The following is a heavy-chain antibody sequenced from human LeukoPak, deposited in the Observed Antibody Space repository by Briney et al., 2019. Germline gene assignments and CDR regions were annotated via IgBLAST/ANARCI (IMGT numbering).Heavy chain of an antibody. V-gene: IGHV4-59*01. CDR2: IHYSGGIT. D-gene: IGHD3-10*01. CDR1: GGSISSYY. CDR3: ARGDYYGSAPYGMDV. Sequence: SETLSLTCTVSGGSISSYYWSWIRQPPGEGLEWIGYIHYSGGITYYNPSLKSRVTISVDTSKNQFSLNLSSVTAADTAVYYCARGDYYGSAPYGMDVWGQGTTVTVSS. J-gene: IGHJ6*02.